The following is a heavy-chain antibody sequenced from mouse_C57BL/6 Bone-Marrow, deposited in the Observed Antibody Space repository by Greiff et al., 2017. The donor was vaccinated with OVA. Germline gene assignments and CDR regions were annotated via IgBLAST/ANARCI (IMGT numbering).Heavy chain of an antibody. J-gene: IGHJ3*01. D-gene: IGHD2-1*01. V-gene: IGHV1-62-2*01. CDR3: ARHEEVYYGNYSAWFAY. CDR1: GYTFTEYT. Sequence: VQLQQSGAELVKPGASVKLSCKASGYTFTEYTIHWVKQRSGQGLEWIGWFYPGSGSIKYNEKFKDKATLTADKSSSTVYMELSRLTSEDSAVYFCARHEEVYYGNYSAWFAYWGQGTLVTVSA. CDR2: FYPGSGSI.